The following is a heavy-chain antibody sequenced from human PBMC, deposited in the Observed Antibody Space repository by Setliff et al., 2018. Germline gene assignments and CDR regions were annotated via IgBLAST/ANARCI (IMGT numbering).Heavy chain of an antibody. V-gene: IGHV3-72*01. Sequence: GGSLRLSCAASGFTFSAHYMDWLRQAPGKGLEWVGRIRNKDNSYTTEYAASVKGRFTISRDDSKNSLYLQMNILRPEDTALYYCVRDSSADYYDNDYFKYWGQGALVTVSS. CDR1: GFTFSAHY. D-gene: IGHD2-21*02. CDR3: VRDSSADYYDNDYFKY. CDR2: IRNKDNSYTT. J-gene: IGHJ1*01.